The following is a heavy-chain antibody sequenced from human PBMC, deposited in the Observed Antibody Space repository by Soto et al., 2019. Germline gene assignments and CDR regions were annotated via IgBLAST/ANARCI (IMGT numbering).Heavy chain of an antibody. CDR1: GGSISSYY. D-gene: IGHD3-3*01. CDR2: IYYTVNT. CDR3: ARHSGYDFWSGSLNP. V-gene: IGHV4-59*01. J-gene: IGHJ5*02. Sequence: SETLSLTCTVSGGSISSYYWIWIRQPPGKGLEWIGYIYYTVNTNYNPSLKSRVTISVDTSKNQFSLKLSSVTAADTAVYYCARHSGYDFWSGSLNPWGQGTLVTVSS.